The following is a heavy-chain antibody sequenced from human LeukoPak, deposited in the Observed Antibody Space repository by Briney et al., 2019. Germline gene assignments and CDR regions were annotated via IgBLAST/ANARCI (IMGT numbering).Heavy chain of an antibody. CDR1: GFTFSGYA. V-gene: IGHV3-23*01. CDR2: ISGSGGST. Sequence: GGSPRLSCAASGFTFSGYAMSWVRQAPGKGLEWVSAISGSGGSTYYADSVKGRFTISRDNSKNTLYLQMNSLRAEDTAVYYCATYYYDSSGYGPFGYWGQGTLVTVSS. CDR3: ATYYYDSSGYGPFGY. D-gene: IGHD3-22*01. J-gene: IGHJ4*02.